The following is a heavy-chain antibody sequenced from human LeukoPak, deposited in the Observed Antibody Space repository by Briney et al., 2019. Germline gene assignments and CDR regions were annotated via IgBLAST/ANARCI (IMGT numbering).Heavy chain of an antibody. V-gene: IGHV1-2*02. CDR3: ARDEGYYDSSGYSTY. D-gene: IGHD3-22*01. Sequence: GASVKVSCKASGYTFTGYYMHWVRQAPGQGLEWMGWINPNSGGTNYAQKFQGRVTMTRDTSISTAYMELSSLRSEDTAVYYCARDEGYYDSSGYSTYWGQGTLVTVSS. J-gene: IGHJ4*02. CDR1: GYTFTGYY. CDR2: INPNSGGT.